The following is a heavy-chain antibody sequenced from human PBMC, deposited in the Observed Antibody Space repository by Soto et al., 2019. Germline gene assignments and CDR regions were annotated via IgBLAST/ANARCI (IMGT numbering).Heavy chain of an antibody. CDR1: GFTFTSSA. V-gene: IGHV1-58*01. J-gene: IGHJ5*02. D-gene: IGHD3-3*01. CDR3: AKVGYYDFWGVAKNWFDP. CDR2: IVVSSGNT. Sequence: SVKVSCKGSGFTFTSSAVQWVRQARGQRLEWIGWIVVSSGNTNYAQKFQERVTITRDMSTSTAYMELSSLRSEDTAVYYCAKVGYYDFWGVAKNWFDPWGQGTLVTVSS.